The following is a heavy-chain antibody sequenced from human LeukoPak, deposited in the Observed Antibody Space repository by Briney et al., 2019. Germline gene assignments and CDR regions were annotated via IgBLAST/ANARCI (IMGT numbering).Heavy chain of an antibody. J-gene: IGHJ3*01. V-gene: IGHV5-51*01. CDR3: GRLGAGNSKLFDV. CDR1: GYSFTSYW. CDR2: IFPGDSGT. D-gene: IGHD1-26*01. Sequence: PGESLKISCKGSGYSFTSYWIGWVRQMPGKGLEWIGIIFPGDSGTKFSPSFEGRVTLSVDKSTNTAYLEWPNLRASDTAIYSCGRLGAGNSKLFDVWGQGTMITVAS.